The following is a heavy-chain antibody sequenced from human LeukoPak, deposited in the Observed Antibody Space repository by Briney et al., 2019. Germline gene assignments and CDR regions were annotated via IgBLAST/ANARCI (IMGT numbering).Heavy chain of an antibody. Sequence: PGGSLRLSCAASGFTFSDYYMSWIRQAPGKGLEWVAFIRYDGSNKYYADSVKGRFTISRDNSKNTLYLQMNSLRAEDTAVYYCAKDNGWFGELLSDWGQGTLVTVSS. J-gene: IGHJ4*02. V-gene: IGHV3-30*02. CDR3: AKDNGWFGELLSD. D-gene: IGHD3-10*01. CDR2: IRYDGSNK. CDR1: GFTFSDYY.